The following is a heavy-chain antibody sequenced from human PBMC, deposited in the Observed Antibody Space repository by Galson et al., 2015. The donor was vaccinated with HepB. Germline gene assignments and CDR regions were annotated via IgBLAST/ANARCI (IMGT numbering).Heavy chain of an antibody. V-gene: IGHV3-74*01. J-gene: IGHJ4*02. CDR3: ARDPDDYGDYGPDSTGGKYCYFDY. D-gene: IGHD4-17*01. CDR1: GFTFRSDW. CDR2: ISGDGRAT. Sequence: SLRLSCAASGFTFRSDWIHWVRQAPGKGLMWLSRISGDGRATTYADSVKGRFTISRDNAKNTAFLQMNSLRAEDTAVYYCARDPDDYGDYGPDSTGGKYCYFDYWGQGTLVTVSS.